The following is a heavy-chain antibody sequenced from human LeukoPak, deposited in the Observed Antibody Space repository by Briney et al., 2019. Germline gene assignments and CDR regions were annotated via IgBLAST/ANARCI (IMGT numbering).Heavy chain of an antibody. CDR1: GFTFSSYA. CDR3: AKGNGYSYGRYYFDY. D-gene: IGHD5-18*01. Sequence: GGSLRLSCAASGFTFSSYAMGWVRQAPGKGLEWVSAITASGGNTYYADSGKGRFTISRDNSKNTLYLQVNSLRAEDTAVYYCAKGNGYSYGRYYFDYWGQGTLVTVSS. CDR2: ITASGGNT. V-gene: IGHV3-23*01. J-gene: IGHJ4*02.